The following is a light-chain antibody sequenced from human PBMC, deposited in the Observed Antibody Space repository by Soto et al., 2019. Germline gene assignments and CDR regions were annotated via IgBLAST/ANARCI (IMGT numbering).Light chain of an antibody. CDR3: QKYNSAPAIT. J-gene: IGKJ5*01. CDR1: QGIGNY. CDR2: AAS. Sequence: DIQMTQSPSSLSASVGDRVTFTCRASQGIGNYLAWYQQKPGKVPKLLIYAASTLQSGVPSRFSGSGSGTDFTLTISSLQPEDVATCYCQKYNSAPAITFGQGTRLEIK. V-gene: IGKV1-27*01.